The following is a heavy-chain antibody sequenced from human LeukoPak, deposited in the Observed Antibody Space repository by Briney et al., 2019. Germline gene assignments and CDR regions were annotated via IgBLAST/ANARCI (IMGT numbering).Heavy chain of an antibody. CDR3: ARAPAVYDFWSGYYFVPHSYYYGMDV. CDR1: GFTFSSYW. J-gene: IGHJ6*02. CDR2: IKQDGSEK. Sequence: QTGGSLRLSCAASGFTFSSYWMSWVRQAPGKGLEWVANIKQDGSEKYYVDSVKGRFTISRDNAKNSLYLQMNSLRAEDTAVYYCARAPAVYDFWSGYYFVPHSYYYGMDVWGQGTTVTVSS. V-gene: IGHV3-7*01. D-gene: IGHD3-3*01.